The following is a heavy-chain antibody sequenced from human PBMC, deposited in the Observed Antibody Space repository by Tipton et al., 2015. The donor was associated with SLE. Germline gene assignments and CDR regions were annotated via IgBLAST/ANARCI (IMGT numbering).Heavy chain of an antibody. V-gene: IGHV4-31*03. J-gene: IGHJ3*02. CDR2: IYYSGST. CDR3: ARGAPKDAFDI. Sequence: TLSLTCTVSGGSISIVGSFWSWVRQHPGKGLELIGYIYYSGSTYYNPSLKSRVTISVDTSKNQFSLKLSSVTAADTAVYYCARGAPKDAFDIWGQGTMVTVSS. CDR1: GGSISIVGSF.